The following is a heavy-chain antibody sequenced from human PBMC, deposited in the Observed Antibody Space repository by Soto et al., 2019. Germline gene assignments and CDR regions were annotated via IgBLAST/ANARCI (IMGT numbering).Heavy chain of an antibody. CDR1: GFTFSSYS. CDR2: ISSSSSYI. Sequence: EVQLVESGGGLVKPGGSLRLSCAASGFTFSSYSMNWVRQAPGKGLEWVSSISSSSSYIYYADSVKGRFTIARDNAKNSLYLQMNSLRAEDTAVYYCARSYYYDSSGYSFFDYWGQGTLVTVSS. CDR3: ARSYYYDSSGYSFFDY. V-gene: IGHV3-21*01. J-gene: IGHJ4*02. D-gene: IGHD3-22*01.